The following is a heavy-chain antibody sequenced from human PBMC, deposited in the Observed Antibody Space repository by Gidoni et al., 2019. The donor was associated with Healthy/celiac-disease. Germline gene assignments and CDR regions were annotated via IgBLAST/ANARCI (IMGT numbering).Heavy chain of an antibody. J-gene: IGHJ5*02. CDR1: GGSISSSSYY. CDR2: IYYSGST. D-gene: IGHD1-26*01. V-gene: IGHV4-39*01. CDR3: ARQGDWFDP. Sequence: QLQLQESGPGLVKPSETLSLTCTVSGGSISSSSYYWGWLRQPPGKGLEWIGSIYYSGSTYYNPSLKSRVTISVDTSKNQFSLKLSSVTAADTAVYYCARQGDWFDPWGQGTLVTVSS.